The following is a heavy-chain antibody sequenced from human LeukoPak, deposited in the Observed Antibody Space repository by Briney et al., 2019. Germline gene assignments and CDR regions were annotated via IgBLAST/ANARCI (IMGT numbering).Heavy chain of an antibody. CDR2: ISGSGSDT. Sequence: QPGGALKLSCGAPRLTFTNYGMTWVRQAPGKGLEWVSSISGSGSDTYYADSVKGRFTISRDNSKNTLYVQMVSLRAEDTAIYYCAGSSGWWAHDYWGQGTLVTVSS. D-gene: IGHD6-19*01. J-gene: IGHJ4*02. V-gene: IGHV3-23*01. CDR3: AGSSGWWAHDY. CDR1: RLTFTNYG.